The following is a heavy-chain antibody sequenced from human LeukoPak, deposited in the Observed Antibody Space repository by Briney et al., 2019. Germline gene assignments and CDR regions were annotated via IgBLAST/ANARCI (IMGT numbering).Heavy chain of an antibody. CDR1: GGTFSSYA. V-gene: IGHV1-69*04. D-gene: IGHD4-23*01. CDR3: ARGGSTVVLLDY. Sequence: APVKVSCKASGGTFSSYAISWVRQAPGQGLEWMGRIIPILGIANYAQKFQGRVTITADKSTSTAYMELSSLRSEDTAVYYCARGGSTVVLLDYWGQGTLVTVSS. J-gene: IGHJ4*02. CDR2: IIPILGIA.